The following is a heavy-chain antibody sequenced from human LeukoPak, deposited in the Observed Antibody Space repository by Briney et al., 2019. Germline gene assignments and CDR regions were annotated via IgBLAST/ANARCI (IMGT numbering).Heavy chain of an antibody. CDR3: ARGQGYDILTGLYYYYGMDV. D-gene: IGHD3-9*01. CDR1: GGSISSYY. V-gene: IGHV4-59*01. Sequence: SETLPLTCTVSGGSISSYYWSWIRQPPGKGLEWIGYIYYSGSTNYNPSLKSRVTISVDTSKNQFSLKLSSVTAADTAVYYCARGQGYDILTGLYYYYGMDVWGKGTTVTVSS. J-gene: IGHJ6*04. CDR2: IYYSGST.